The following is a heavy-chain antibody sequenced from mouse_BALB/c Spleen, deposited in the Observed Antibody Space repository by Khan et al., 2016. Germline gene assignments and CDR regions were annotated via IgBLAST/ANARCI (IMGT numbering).Heavy chain of an antibody. CDR3: ARGGPNWDYFDY. CDR1: GYTFTSYW. D-gene: IGHD4-1*02. J-gene: IGHJ2*01. V-gene: IGHV1S81*02. CDR2: INPSNGRT. Sequence: QVQLKQSGAELVKPGASVKLSCKASGYTFTSYWMHWVKQRPGQGLEWIGEINPSNGRTNYDEKFKTKATLTVDKSSSTAYMQLSSLTSEDSAVDYGARGGPNWDYFDYWGQGTTLTVSS.